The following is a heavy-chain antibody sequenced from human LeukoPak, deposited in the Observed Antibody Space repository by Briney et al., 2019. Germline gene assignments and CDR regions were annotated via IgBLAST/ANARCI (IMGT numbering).Heavy chain of an antibody. J-gene: IGHJ4*02. CDR1: GGSISSYY. CDR3: AVGERVVQGVRQYYFDY. Sequence: SETLSLTCTVSGGSISSYYWSWIRQPAGKGLGWIGRIYTSGSTNYNPSLKSRVTMSVDTSKNQFSLKLSSVTAADTAVYYCAVGERVVQGVRQYYFDYWGQGTLVTVSS. V-gene: IGHV4-4*07. CDR2: IYTSGST. D-gene: IGHD3-10*01.